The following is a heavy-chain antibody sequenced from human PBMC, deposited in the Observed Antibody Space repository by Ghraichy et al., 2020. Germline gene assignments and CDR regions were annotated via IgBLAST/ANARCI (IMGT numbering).Heavy chain of an antibody. Sequence: SCVGSGFSFSSYSMNWVRQSPGKGLEWVSYITSSSRTTSYADSVKGRFTISRDNAQNSLYLQMNSLRDEDTAVYYCARGSTVVRFYYYDGMDVWGQGTTVTVSS. D-gene: IGHD4-23*01. CDR3: ARGSTVVRFYYYDGMDV. CDR2: ITSSSRTT. V-gene: IGHV3-48*02. J-gene: IGHJ6*02. CDR1: GFSFSSYS.